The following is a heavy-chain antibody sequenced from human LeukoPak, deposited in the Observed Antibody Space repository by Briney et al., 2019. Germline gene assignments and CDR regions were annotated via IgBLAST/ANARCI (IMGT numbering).Heavy chain of an antibody. J-gene: IGHJ4*02. V-gene: IGHV3-15*01. D-gene: IGHD3-22*01. CDR1: GFTFSNAW. CDR2: IKRRSDGGTT. CDR3: TTVGLSGYYDSRGYYYFDY. Sequence: PGGSLRLSCAASGFTFSNAWMSWVHQAPGKGLEGIGRIKRRSDGGTTDYAAPLKGRFTISRDDSKNTLYLQINSLKTEDTAVYYCTTVGLSGYYDSRGYYYFDYWGQGTLVTVSS.